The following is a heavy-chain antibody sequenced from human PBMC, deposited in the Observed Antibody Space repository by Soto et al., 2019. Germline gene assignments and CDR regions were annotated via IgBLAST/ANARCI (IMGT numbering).Heavy chain of an antibody. Sequence: QLAQSGPEVARPGASVNVSCKAYGYIFSDYGIICARQAPGPGLEWMGWISDYTGNTKYSQIIKGRVTMTTDSSTRTGYMELRSLRADDTAVYYCARFGRARTLNFSYEDGMDVCGQGTPVTVSS. D-gene: IGHD3-22*01. CDR1: GYIFSDYG. V-gene: IGHV1-18*01. CDR2: ISDYTGNT. CDR3: ARFGRARTLNFSYEDGMDV. J-gene: IGHJ6*02.